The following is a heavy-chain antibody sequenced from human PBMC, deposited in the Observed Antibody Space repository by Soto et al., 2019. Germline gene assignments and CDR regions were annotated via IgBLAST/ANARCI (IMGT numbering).Heavy chain of an antibody. D-gene: IGHD3-16*02. V-gene: IGHV4-61*01. CDR2: ISNSGTT. CDR3: ARGGLHLGEFSLGQFDS. J-gene: IGHJ4*02. CDR1: GVSVTGGNFF. Sequence: PSETLSLTCTVSGVSVTGGNFFWCWIRQPPGKTLEWLGCISNSGTTNSNPSLKSRVTLSLDTSRNQFSLKLNSVTAADTAVYFCARGGLHLGEFSLGQFDSWGQGTLVTVSS.